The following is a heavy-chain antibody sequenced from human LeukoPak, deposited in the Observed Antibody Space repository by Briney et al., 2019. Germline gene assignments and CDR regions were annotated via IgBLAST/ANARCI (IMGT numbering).Heavy chain of an antibody. CDR2: ISGSGGST. Sequence: PGGSLRLSCAASGFTFSSYGMSWVRQAPGKGLEWVSAISGSGGSTYYADSVKGRFTISRGNSKNTLYLQMNSLRAEDTAVYYCAKRVTGSHPRFDYWGQGTLVTVSS. D-gene: IGHD3-9*01. V-gene: IGHV3-23*01. CDR3: AKRVTGSHPRFDY. J-gene: IGHJ4*02. CDR1: GFTFSSYG.